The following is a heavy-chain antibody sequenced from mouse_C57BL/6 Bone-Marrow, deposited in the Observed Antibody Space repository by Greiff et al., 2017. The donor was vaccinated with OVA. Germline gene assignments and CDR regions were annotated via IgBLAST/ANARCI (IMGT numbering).Heavy chain of an antibody. Sequence: EVHLVESGGDLVKPGGSLKLSCAASGFTFSSYGMSWVRQTPDKRLEWVATISSGGSYTYYPDSVKGRFTISRDNAKNTLYLQMSSLKSEDTAMYYCARLYYGNYYYAMDYWGQGTSVTVSS. J-gene: IGHJ4*01. V-gene: IGHV5-6*01. CDR3: ARLYYGNYYYAMDY. CDR2: ISSGGSYT. CDR1: GFTFSSYG. D-gene: IGHD2-1*01.